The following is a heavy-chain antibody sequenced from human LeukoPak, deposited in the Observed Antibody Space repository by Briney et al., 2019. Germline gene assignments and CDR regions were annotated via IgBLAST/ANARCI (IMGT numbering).Heavy chain of an antibody. CDR3: AKDGYYGSGTYPDY. CDR2: ISYDGTNK. V-gene: IGHV3-30*18. J-gene: IGHJ4*02. Sequence: GTSLRLSCAASGFTFSSYGMNWVRQAPGKGLEWVAVISYDGTNKSYVVSLRGRFTISRDNSKNTLYLQMNSLRAEDTAVYYCAKDGYYGSGTYPDYWGQGTLVTVSS. CDR1: GFTFSSYG. D-gene: IGHD3-10*01.